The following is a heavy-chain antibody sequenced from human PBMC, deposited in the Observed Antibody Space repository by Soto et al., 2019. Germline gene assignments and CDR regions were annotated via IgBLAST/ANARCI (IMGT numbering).Heavy chain of an antibody. J-gene: IGHJ6*02. CDR2: IIPMFGID. CDR1: GGSFSKYG. Sequence: QVQLVQSGAEVKMPGSSVRVSCKASGGSFSKYGISWVRQAPGQGLEWMGGIIPMFGIDNYAEKFLGRVTITADESTSTSHMELSSLRADDTAVYFCARGYRENYFYDMDVWGQGTTFTVSS. D-gene: IGHD1-26*01. V-gene: IGHV1-69*01. CDR3: ARGYRENYFYDMDV.